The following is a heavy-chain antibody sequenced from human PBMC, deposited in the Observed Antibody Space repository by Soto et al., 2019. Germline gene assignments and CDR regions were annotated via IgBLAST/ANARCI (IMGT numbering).Heavy chain of an antibody. Sequence: PGGSLRLSCAASGVTFSSYNMNWVRQAPGKGLEWVSSISSSSSFLYYADSVKGRFTITRDNAKNSLYLQMNSLRAEDTAVYYWATAKPDGFDVWGQGTMVTVSS. CDR3: ATAKPDGFDV. J-gene: IGHJ3*01. CDR1: GVTFSSYN. V-gene: IGHV3-21*01. CDR2: ISSSSSFL.